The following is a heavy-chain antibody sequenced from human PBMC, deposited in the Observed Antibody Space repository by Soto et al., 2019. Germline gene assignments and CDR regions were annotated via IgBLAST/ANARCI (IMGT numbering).Heavy chain of an antibody. CDR2: INAGNGNT. D-gene: IGHD2-15*01. Sequence: SSLKVSCKASGYPFTSYAIHWVRQAPGQRLEWMGWINAGNGNTKYSQKFQGRVTITRDTSASTAYMELSSLRSEDTAVYYCARDLILGYCSGGSCYYAWDYYYYYMDVWGKGTTVTVSS. CDR1: GYPFTSYA. V-gene: IGHV1-3*01. J-gene: IGHJ6*03. CDR3: ARDLILGYCSGGSCYYAWDYYYYYMDV.